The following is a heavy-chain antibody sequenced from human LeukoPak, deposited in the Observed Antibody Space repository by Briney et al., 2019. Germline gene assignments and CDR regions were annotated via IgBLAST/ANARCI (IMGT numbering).Heavy chain of an antibody. CDR1: GGTFSSYA. CDR3: ARGGNSDYYYYMDV. V-gene: IGHV1-69*05. CDR2: IIPIFGTA. D-gene: IGHD4-23*01. J-gene: IGHJ6*03. Sequence: SVKVSCKASGGTFSSYAISWVRQAPGQGLEWMGGIIPIFGTANYAQKFQGRVTITTDESTSTAYMELSSLRSEDTDVYYCARGGNSDYYYYMDVWGKGTTVTVSS.